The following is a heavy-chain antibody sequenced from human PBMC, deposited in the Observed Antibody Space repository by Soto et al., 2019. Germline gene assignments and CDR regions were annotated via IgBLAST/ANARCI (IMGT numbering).Heavy chain of an antibody. CDR1: GFTFGDYA. D-gene: IGHD3-3*01. V-gene: IGHV3-49*03. CDR3: TRKRSVIHGVYYYFDY. J-gene: IGHJ4*02. CDR2: IRSKAYGGTT. Sequence: GGSLRLSCTASGFTFGDYAMSWFRQAPGKGLEWVGFIRSKAYGGTTEYAASVKGRFTISRDDSKSIAYLQMNSLKTEDTAVYYCTRKRSVIHGVYYYFDYWGQGTLVTVSS.